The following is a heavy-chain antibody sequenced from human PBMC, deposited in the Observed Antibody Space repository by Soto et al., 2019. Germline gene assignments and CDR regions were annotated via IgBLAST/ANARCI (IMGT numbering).Heavy chain of an antibody. D-gene: IGHD5-12*01. Sequence: QVQMVESGGGVVQPGTSLRLSCVASGFTFGRSGMHWVRQAPGGALEWVAIIWFDGSKKYYADSVKGRLTVSRDNYKNTLYLQMDSLRGDDTAVYYCARDLNTGYIDYWGQGTLVTVSS. CDR3: ARDLNTGYIDY. CDR2: IWFDGSKK. J-gene: IGHJ4*02. V-gene: IGHV3-33*01. CDR1: GFTFGRSG.